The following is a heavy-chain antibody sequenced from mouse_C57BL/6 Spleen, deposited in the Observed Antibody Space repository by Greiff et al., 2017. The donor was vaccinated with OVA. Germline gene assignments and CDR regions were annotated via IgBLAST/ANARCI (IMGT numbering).Heavy chain of an antibody. CDR2: INPGSGGT. J-gene: IGHJ1*03. CDR1: GYAFTNYL. V-gene: IGHV1-54*01. Sequence: VQLQESGAELVRPGTSVKVSCKASGYAFTNYLIEWVKQRPGQGLEWIGVINPGSGGTNYNEKFKGKATLTADKSSSTAYMQLSSLTSEDSAVYFCARRMIRDWYFDVWGTGTTVTVSS. D-gene: IGHD2-4*01. CDR3: ARRMIRDWYFDV.